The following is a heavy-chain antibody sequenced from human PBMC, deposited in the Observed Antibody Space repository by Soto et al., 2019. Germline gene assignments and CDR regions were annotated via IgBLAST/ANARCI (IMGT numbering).Heavy chain of an antibody. CDR2: IYYSGST. CDR3: ARSRWDSNWFDP. D-gene: IGHD1-26*01. V-gene: IGHV4-59*01. CDR1: GGSISTYY. J-gene: IGHJ5*02. Sequence: SETLSLTCTVSGGSISTYYWSWIRQPPGKGLEWIGYIYYSGSTTYNPSLRSPVTISVDTSKNQFSLKLSSVTAADTAVYYCARSRWDSNWFDPWGQGILVTVSS.